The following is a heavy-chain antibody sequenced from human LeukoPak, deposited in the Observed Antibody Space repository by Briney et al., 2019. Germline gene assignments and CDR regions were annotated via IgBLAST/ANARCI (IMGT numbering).Heavy chain of an antibody. J-gene: IGHJ5*02. CDR2: INPNSGGT. Sequence: GASVKVSCKASGYTFTGYYMHWVRQAPGQGLEWMGWINPNSGGTNYAQKFQGRVTMTRDTSISTAYMELSRLRSDDTAVYYCARARVVPAAISIGWFDPWGQGTLVTVSS. CDR3: ARARVVPAAISIGWFDP. D-gene: IGHD2-2*02. CDR1: GYTFTGYY. V-gene: IGHV1-2*02.